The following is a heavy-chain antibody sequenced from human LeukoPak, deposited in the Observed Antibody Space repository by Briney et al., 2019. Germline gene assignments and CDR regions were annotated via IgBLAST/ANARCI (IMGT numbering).Heavy chain of an antibody. CDR1: GFTFSSYG. J-gene: IGHJ6*02. CDR2: IWYDGSNK. Sequence: GGSLRLSCAASGFTFSSYGVHWVRQAPGKGLEWVAVIWYDGSNKYYADSVKGRFTISRDNSKNTLYLQMNSLRAEDTAVYYCAKSTLYSSGWGPQYYYYGMDVWGQGTTVTVSS. CDR3: AKSTLYSSGWGPQYYYYGMDV. V-gene: IGHV3-30*02. D-gene: IGHD6-19*01.